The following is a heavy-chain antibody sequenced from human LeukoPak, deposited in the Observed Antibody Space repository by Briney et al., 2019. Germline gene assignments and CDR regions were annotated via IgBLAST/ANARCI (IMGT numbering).Heavy chain of an antibody. CDR1: GFTFSSYS. CDR2: ISSSSSTI. J-gene: IGHJ4*02. Sequence: GGSLRLSCAASGFTFSSYSMNWVRQAPGKGLEWVSYISSSSSTIYYADSVKGRFTISRDNAKNSLYLQMNSLRAEDTAVYYCARSGFIDPGRYYYDSSGYRTLLPHFDYWGQETLVTVSS. V-gene: IGHV3-48*04. CDR3: ARSGFIDPGRYYYDSSGYRTLLPHFDY. D-gene: IGHD3-22*01.